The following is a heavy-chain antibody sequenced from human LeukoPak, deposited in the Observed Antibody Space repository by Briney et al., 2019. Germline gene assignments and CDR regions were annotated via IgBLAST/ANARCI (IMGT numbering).Heavy chain of an antibody. CDR1: GYSFTDYY. D-gene: IGHD3-10*01. V-gene: IGHV1-2*02. CDR3: ARGSKKYGDSGGCYNKWDWFYP. Sequence: ASVKVSCKTSGYSFTDYYMHWVRQAPGQGLEWMGWITPNSGGTKYEQKFQGRVTMTSDTSVSTVYIELSRLTSDEAAVYYCARGSKKYGDSGGCYNKWDWFYPWGEETLVTVSS. J-gene: IGHJ5*02. CDR2: ITPNSGGT.